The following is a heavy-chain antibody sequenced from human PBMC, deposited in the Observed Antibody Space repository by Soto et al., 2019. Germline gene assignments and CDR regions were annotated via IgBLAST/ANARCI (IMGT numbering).Heavy chain of an antibody. CDR1: GDSFNDYY. CDR2: INPNGGVT. V-gene: IGHV1-2*04. CDR3: ARESGGATATLDYYYFYMDV. J-gene: IGHJ6*03. D-gene: IGHD5-12*01. Sequence: QVQLVQSGAEVRKPGASVTVSCRSSGDSFNDYYIHWVRQAPGQGFEWMGWINPNGGVTKYAQKFQGWVSMTRDNSIRTVYMQLSRLRYDDTAVYYCARESGGATATLDYYYFYMDVWGTGTTVTVSS.